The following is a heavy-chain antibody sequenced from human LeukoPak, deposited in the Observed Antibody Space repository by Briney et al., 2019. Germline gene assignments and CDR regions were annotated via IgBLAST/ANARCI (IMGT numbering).Heavy chain of an antibody. Sequence: SVKVSCKASGGTFSSYAISWVRQAPGQGLEWMGRIIPIFGTANYAQKFQGRVTITTDEPTSTAYMELSSLRSEDTAVCYCARDRYLRRIAVAGTWGQGTLVTVSS. J-gene: IGHJ5*02. CDR3: ARDRYLRRIAVAGT. D-gene: IGHD6-19*01. V-gene: IGHV1-69*05. CDR1: GGTFSSYA. CDR2: IIPIFGTA.